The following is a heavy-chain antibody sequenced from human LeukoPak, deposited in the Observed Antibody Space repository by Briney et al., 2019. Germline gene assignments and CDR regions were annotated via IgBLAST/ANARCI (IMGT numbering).Heavy chain of an antibody. CDR1: AFTFDDYG. CDR2: ISWNGGST. J-gene: IGHJ5*02. Sequence: GGSLRLSCAASAFTFDDYGMSWVRQAPGKGLEWVSGISWNGGSTAYVDSVKGRFTISRDNSENTLYLQMNSLRAEDTAVYYCAIHHFLEWLGGPWGQGTLVTVPS. CDR3: AIHHFLEWLGGP. D-gene: IGHD3-3*01. V-gene: IGHV3-20*04.